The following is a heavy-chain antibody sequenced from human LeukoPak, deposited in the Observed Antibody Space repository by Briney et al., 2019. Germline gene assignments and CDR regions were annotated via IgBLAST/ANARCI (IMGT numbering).Heavy chain of an antibody. D-gene: IGHD5-18*01. CDR3: ARDLNTAGFDY. Sequence: GGSLRLSCAASGFTVSSNYMNWVRQAPGKGLEWVSAIYGGGRPYYADSVTGRFTISRDNSKNTLYLQMNRLRAEDTAVYYCARDLNTAGFDYWGQGTLVTVPS. CDR1: GFTVSSNY. J-gene: IGHJ4*02. CDR2: IYGGGRP. V-gene: IGHV3-66*01.